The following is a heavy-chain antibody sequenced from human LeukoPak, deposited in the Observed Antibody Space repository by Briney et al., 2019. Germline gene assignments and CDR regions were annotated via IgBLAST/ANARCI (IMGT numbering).Heavy chain of an antibody. CDR3: ARGPDLDAFDI. V-gene: IGHV4-39*07. CDR2: IYYSGST. CDR1: GGSISSSSYY. D-gene: IGHD2-21*02. J-gene: IGHJ3*02. Sequence: SETLSLTCTVSGGSISSSSYYWGWIRQPPGKGLEWIGSIYYSGSTYYNPSLKSRVTISVDTSKNQFSLKLSSVTAADTAVYYCARGPDLDAFDIWGQGTMVTVSS.